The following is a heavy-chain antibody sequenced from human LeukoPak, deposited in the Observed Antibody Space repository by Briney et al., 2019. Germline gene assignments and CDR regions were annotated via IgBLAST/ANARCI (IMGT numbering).Heavy chain of an antibody. V-gene: IGHV3-64*05. J-gene: IGHJ4*02. CDR1: GFTFSRHG. CDR2: INTNGANT. Sequence: GRSLRLSCAPSGFTFSRHGMHWVRQAPGKGLEYVSSINTNGANTYYADSVKGRFTISRDNSRNTVYVQMNSLTPEDTAVYYCVKGLDYSSSQMDSWGQGTLVTVSS. D-gene: IGHD6-6*01. CDR3: VKGLDYSSSQMDS.